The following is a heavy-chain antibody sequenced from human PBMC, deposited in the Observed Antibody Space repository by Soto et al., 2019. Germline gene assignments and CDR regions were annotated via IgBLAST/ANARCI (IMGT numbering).Heavy chain of an antibody. CDR1: VFTFSSYG. J-gene: IGHJ4*02. Sequence: VGSLRLSCASSVFTFSSYGMHCVRHSPGKWLEWVAVISYDGSNKYYADSVKGRFTISRDNSKNTLYLQMNSLRAEDTAVYYCAKEGVSGLYYDYVWGHHNSYFDYWGQGTLVTVSS. V-gene: IGHV3-30*18. CDR3: AKEGVSGLYYDYVWGHHNSYFDY. CDR2: ISYDGSNK. D-gene: IGHD3-16*01.